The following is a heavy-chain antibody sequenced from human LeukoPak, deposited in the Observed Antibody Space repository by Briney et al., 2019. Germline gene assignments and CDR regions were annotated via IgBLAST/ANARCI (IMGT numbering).Heavy chain of an antibody. J-gene: IGHJ4*02. CDR3: ANGYLISHFDY. CDR2: IRFDGSNK. Sequence: GGSLRLSCAASGFTFNSYDMHWGRQAPGKGLDWVAFIRFDGSNKYYADSVKGRFTISRENSKSKTTLNLRMNSLRAEDTAVYYCANGYLISHFDYWGQGTLVTVSS. CDR1: GFTFNSYD. V-gene: IGHV3-30*02. D-gene: IGHD3-3*02.